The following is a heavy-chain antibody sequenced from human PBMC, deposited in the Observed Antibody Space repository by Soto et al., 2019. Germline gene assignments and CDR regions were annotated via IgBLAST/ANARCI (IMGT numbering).Heavy chain of an antibody. CDR1: GGSISSNNYY. D-gene: IGHD4-17*01. CDR3: ARVIEEDSPTTVTTGYYFDY. CDR2: IYYSGST. Sequence: QVQLQESGPGLVKPSQTLSLTCTVSGGSISSNNYYWSWIRQPPGKGLEWIGYIYYSGSTYYNPSLTSRVTISVDTSKNQFSLKLSSVTAADTAVYYCARVIEEDSPTTVTTGYYFDYWGQGTLVTVSS. V-gene: IGHV4-30-4*01. J-gene: IGHJ4*02.